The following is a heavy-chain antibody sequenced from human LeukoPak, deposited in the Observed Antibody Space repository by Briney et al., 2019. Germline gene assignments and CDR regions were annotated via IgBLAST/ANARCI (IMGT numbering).Heavy chain of an antibody. CDR1: GFSFRNYA. J-gene: IGHJ4*02. D-gene: IGHD1-26*01. Sequence: GGSLRLSCVASGFSFRNYAIHWVRQAPGKGLEYVSVINTDGRITYYADSVKGRFTISRDNSKNTVYLQMGSLRGEDMAVYYCTRDGGSFCEFDYWGQGALVTVSS. CDR2: INTDGRIT. CDR3: TRDGGSFCEFDY. V-gene: IGHV3-64*02.